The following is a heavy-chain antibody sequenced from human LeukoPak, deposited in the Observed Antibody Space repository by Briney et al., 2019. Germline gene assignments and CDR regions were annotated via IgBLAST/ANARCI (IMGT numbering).Heavy chain of an antibody. V-gene: IGHV7-4-1*02. CDR3: ARGEYSSSWYIWFDP. J-gene: IGHJ5*02. D-gene: IGHD6-13*01. Sequence: ASVKVSCKASGYTFRSYAMNWVRQAPGQGLEWMGWINTNTGNPTYAQGFTGRFVFSLDTSVSTAYLQISSLKAEDTAVYYCARGEYSSSWYIWFDPWGQGTLVTVSS. CDR2: INTNTGNP. CDR1: GYTFRSYA.